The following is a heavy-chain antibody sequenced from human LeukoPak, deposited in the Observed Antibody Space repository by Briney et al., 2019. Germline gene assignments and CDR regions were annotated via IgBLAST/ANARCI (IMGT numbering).Heavy chain of an antibody. CDR1: GYTFTSYG. CDR3: ARVTELGYSSGRERAYDY. J-gene: IGHJ4*02. D-gene: IGHD6-19*01. Sequence: ASVKVSCKASGYTFTSYGISWVRQAPGQGLEWMGWISAYNGNTNYAQKLQGRVTMTTDTSTSTAYMELRSLRSDDTAVYYCARVTELGYSSGRERAYDYWGQGTLVTVSS. V-gene: IGHV1-18*01. CDR2: ISAYNGNT.